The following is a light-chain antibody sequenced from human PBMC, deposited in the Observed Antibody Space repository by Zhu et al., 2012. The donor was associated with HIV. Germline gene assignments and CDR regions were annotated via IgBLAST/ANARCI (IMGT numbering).Light chain of an antibody. V-gene: IGKV3-15*01. CDR3: QQYNNWPRT. CDR1: QTVNSN. Sequence: EVVMTQSPATLSVSPGERATLSCRASQTVNSNLAWYQQRPGQAPRLLIYDASTRATGIPARFSGGGSGTEFTLTISSMQSEDFAIYFCQQYNNWPRTFGQGTKGG. J-gene: IGKJ1*01. CDR2: DAS.